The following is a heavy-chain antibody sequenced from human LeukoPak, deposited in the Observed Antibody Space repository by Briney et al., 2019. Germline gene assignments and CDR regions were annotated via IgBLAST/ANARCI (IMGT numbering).Heavy chain of an antibody. CDR3: VKDPVWDCSSTSCYDDLLFDY. D-gene: IGHD2-2*01. CDR2: ISSNGGST. V-gene: IGHV3-64D*09. J-gene: IGHJ4*02. Sequence: PGGSLRLSCSASGFTFSSYAMHWVRQAPGKGLEYVSAISSNGGSTYYADSVKGRFTISRDNSKNTLYLQMSSLRAEDTAVYYCVKDPVWDCSSTSCYDDLLFDYWGQGTLVTVSS. CDR1: GFTFSSYA.